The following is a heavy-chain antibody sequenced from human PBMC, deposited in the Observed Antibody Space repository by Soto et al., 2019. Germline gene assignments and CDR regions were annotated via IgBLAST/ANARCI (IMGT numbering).Heavy chain of an antibody. CDR2: MYSGGTT. CDR1: SDSIRSGDYG. V-gene: IGHV4-30-4*01. Sequence: SKALSHTCPVSSDSIRSGDYGWSFVNQPPLKVLEWIGRMYSGGTTYSNPSLRSRLTISIDLSMNQFSLRLRSVTAADTAVYFCARRYGRLDYDFWSGYIDYWGQGILVTVSS. J-gene: IGHJ4*02. CDR3: ARRYGRLDYDFWSGYIDY. D-gene: IGHD3-3*01.